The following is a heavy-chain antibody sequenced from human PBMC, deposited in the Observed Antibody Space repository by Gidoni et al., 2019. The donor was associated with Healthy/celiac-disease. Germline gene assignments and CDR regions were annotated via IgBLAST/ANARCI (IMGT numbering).Heavy chain of an antibody. CDR3: AHSRGIVGATYGYWYFDL. CDR2: IYWDDDK. D-gene: IGHD1-26*01. J-gene: IGHJ2*01. CDR1: GFSRSTRGVG. V-gene: IGHV2-5*02. Sequence: QSTLKEAGPTLVKPTQTLTPTCTFSGFSRSTRGVGVGWIRQPPGKALEWLALIYWDDDKRYSPPLKSRLTITKDTTKNQVVLTMTNMDPVDTATYCCAHSRGIVGATYGYWYFDLWGRGTLVTVSS.